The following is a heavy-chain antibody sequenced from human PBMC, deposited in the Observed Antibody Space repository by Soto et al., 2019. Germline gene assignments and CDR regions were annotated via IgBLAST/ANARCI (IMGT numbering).Heavy chain of an antibody. CDR3: ATEIGDSSDYPLDY. CDR1: GFTFSSLG. V-gene: IGHV3-30*03. CDR2: RSNDGSSK. D-gene: IGHD3-22*01. J-gene: IGHJ4*02. Sequence: QVQLVESGGGVVQPGRSLRLSCAASGFTFSSLGMHWVGQAPGKGLEWVAIRSNDGSSKYYADSVKGRFNISRDNSQNTLDLRLNDLGTEYTAGYDCATEIGDSSDYPLDYWGQGTLVTVSS.